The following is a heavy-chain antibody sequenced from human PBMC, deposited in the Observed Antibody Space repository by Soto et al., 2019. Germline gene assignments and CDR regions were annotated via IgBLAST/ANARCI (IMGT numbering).Heavy chain of an antibody. J-gene: IGHJ6*02. V-gene: IGHV1-69*01. CDR2: IIPIFGTA. D-gene: IGHD3-3*01. CDR3: ARSRFGDVLRFLGVLNYYYYYGMDV. CDR1: GGTFSSYA. Sequence: QVQLVQSGAEVKKPGSSVKVSCKASGGTFSSYAISWVRQAPGQGLEWMGGIIPIFGTANYAQKFQGRVTITADESTSTAYMELSSLRSEDTAVYYCARSRFGDVLRFLGVLNYYYYYGMDVWGQGTTVTVSS.